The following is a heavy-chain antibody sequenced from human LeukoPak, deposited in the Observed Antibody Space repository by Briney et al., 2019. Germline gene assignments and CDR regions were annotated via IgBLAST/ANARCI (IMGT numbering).Heavy chain of an antibody. V-gene: IGHV3-21*01. Sequence: PGGSLRLSCAASGFTFSSYSMNWVRQAPGKGLEWVSSISSSGTYIYYADSVRGRFTISRDNAKNSLYLQMNSLGAEDTAVYYCASRAYCGGDCYSFQHWGQGTLVTVSS. CDR1: GFTFSSYS. CDR2: ISSSGTYI. J-gene: IGHJ1*01. CDR3: ASRAYCGGDCYSFQH. D-gene: IGHD2-21*02.